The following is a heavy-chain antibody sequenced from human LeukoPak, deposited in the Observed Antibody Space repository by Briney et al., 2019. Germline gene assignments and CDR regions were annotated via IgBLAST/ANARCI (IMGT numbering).Heavy chain of an antibody. CDR2: VNPNSGGT. Sequence: ASVKVSCKTSGYTFTGYYMHWVRQAPGQGLEWMGWVNPNSGGTKYAQKFQGRVTMTRDTSISTVYMELSSLRSDDTAVYYCARWDCYDTSAYSGDFDYWGQGTLVTVSS. V-gene: IGHV1-2*02. CDR1: GYTFTGYY. CDR3: ARWDCYDTSAYSGDFDY. D-gene: IGHD3-22*01. J-gene: IGHJ4*02.